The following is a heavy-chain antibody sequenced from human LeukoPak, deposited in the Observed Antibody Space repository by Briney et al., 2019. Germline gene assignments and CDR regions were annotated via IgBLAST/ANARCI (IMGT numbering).Heavy chain of an antibody. CDR3: ARVGYIGWSFDY. CDR1: GFTFSSYS. CDR2: ISSSSSYI. Sequence: GGSLRLSCVASGFTFSSYSMNWVRQAPGKGLEWVSSISSSSSYIYYADSVKGRFTISRDNAKNSLYLQMNSLRAEDTAVYYCARVGYIGWSFDYWGQGTLVTVSS. D-gene: IGHD5-24*01. J-gene: IGHJ4*02. V-gene: IGHV3-21*01.